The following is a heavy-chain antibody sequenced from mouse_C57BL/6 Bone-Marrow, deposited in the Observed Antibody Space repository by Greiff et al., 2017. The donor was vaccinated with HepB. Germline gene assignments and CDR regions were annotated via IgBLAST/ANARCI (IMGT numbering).Heavy chain of an antibody. CDR1: GFNIKNTY. V-gene: IGHV14-3*01. Sequence: VQLQQSVAELVRPGASVKLSCTASGFNIKNTYMHWVKQRPEQGLEWIGRIDPANGNTKYAPKFQGKATITADTSSNPACLQLSSLTSEDTAIYYCASPGYYGSSYFDYWGQGTTLTVSS. J-gene: IGHJ2*01. CDR2: IDPANGNT. CDR3: ASPGYYGSSYFDY. D-gene: IGHD1-1*01.